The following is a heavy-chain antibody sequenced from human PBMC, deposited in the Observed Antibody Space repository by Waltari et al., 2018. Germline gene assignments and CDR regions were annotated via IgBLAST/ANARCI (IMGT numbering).Heavy chain of an antibody. CDR3: ARAVAVAGTTYYYYYGMDV. J-gene: IGHJ6*02. V-gene: IGHV4-61*02. D-gene: IGHD6-19*01. Sequence: QVQLQESGPGLVKPSQTLSLTCTVSGGSISSGSYYWSWIRRPAGKGLEWIGRIYTSGSTNYNPSLKSRVTISVDTSKNQFSLKLSSVTAADTAVYYCARAVAVAGTTYYYYYGMDVWGQGTTVTVSS. CDR2: IYTSGST. CDR1: GGSISSGSYY.